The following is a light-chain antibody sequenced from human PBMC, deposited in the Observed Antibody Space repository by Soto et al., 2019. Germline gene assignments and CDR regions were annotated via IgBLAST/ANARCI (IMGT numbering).Light chain of an antibody. V-gene: IGKV1-5*01. CDR2: DAS. J-gene: IGKJ1*01. Sequence: DIPMTQSPSTLSASVGDRVTITCRASQSISSWLAWYQQKPGKAPKLLIYDASSLKSGVPSRFSGSGSGKEFTLTISCLQPDDFATYYCQQYNTYPWTFGHGTKVEIK. CDR1: QSISSW. CDR3: QQYNTYPWT.